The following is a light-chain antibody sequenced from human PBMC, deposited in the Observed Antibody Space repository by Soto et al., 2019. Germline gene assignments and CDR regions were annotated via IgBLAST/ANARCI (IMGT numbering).Light chain of an antibody. CDR2: DAS. J-gene: IGKJ4*01. V-gene: IGKV1-5*01. Sequence: EIQMTQSPSTLSASVRDRVTITCRASQSISSWLAWYQQKPGKAPKLLIYDASSLESGVPSRFSGSGSGTEFTLTISSLQPDDFATYYCQQTDRIPLTFGGGTNVDIK. CDR1: QSISSW. CDR3: QQTDRIPLT.